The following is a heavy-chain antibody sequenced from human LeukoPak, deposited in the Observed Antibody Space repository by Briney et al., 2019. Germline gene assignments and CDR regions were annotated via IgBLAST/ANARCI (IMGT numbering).Heavy chain of an antibody. CDR2: IRYDGSNK. Sequence: GGSLRLPCAASGFTFSSYGMHWVRQAPGKGLEWVAFIRYDGSNKYYADSVKGRFTISRDNSKNTLYLQMNSLRAEDTAVYYCAKDRYEFWSGRGPELDYWGQGTLVTVSS. J-gene: IGHJ4*02. CDR1: GFTFSSYG. V-gene: IGHV3-30*02. D-gene: IGHD3-3*01. CDR3: AKDRYEFWSGRGPELDY.